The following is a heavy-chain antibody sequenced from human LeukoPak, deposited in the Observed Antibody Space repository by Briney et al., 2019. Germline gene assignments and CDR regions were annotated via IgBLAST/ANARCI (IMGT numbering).Heavy chain of an antibody. Sequence: SSETLSLTCTVSGGSISSGDYYWSWIRQPPGKGLEWIGYIYYSGSTYYTPSLKSRVTMSVDTSKNQFSLKLSSVTAADTAVYYCAREIRDYYYMDVWGKGTTVTVSS. V-gene: IGHV4-30-4*08. CDR3: AREIRDYYYMDV. CDR2: IYYSGST. J-gene: IGHJ6*03. CDR1: GGSISSGDYY.